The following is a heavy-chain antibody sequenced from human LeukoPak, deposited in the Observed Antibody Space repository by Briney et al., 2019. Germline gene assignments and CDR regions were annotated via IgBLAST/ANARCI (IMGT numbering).Heavy chain of an antibody. Sequence: ASMKVSCKASGYTFTNYTMNWVRQAPGQGLEWMGWINPNTANPTYAQGFTGRFVFSVDTSVTTAYLQISRLKAEDTSVYYCARLHGSGDNCHSYFDHWGQGTLVTVSS. V-gene: IGHV7-4-1*02. CDR2: INPNTANP. D-gene: IGHD2-15*01. J-gene: IGHJ4*02. CDR3: ARLHGSGDNCHSYFDH. CDR1: GYTFTNYT.